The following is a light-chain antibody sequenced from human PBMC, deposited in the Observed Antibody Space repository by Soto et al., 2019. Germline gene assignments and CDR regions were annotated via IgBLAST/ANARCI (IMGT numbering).Light chain of an antibody. Sequence: DIQMTHSPSSLSASVGDRVTITCRASQSISDYLNWYQQKPGRAPKLLIYSASILHSGVPSRFSGSGSGTDFTRTISSLQTEDFATYFCQQSYSPPYTFSQGTNLEIK. V-gene: IGKV1-39*01. CDR3: QQSYSPPYT. J-gene: IGKJ2*01. CDR2: SAS. CDR1: QSISDY.